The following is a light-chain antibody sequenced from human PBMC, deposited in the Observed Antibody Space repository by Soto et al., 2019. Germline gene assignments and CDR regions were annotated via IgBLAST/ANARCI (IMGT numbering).Light chain of an antibody. CDR3: CSYACTYNFVL. CDR2: DVN. Sequence: QSVLTQPRSVSGAPGQSVTISCTGTSSDVGGYVYVSWYQQNPDKAPKLMIYDVNKRPSGVPDRFSGSKLGNTASLTISGLQAEDEADYYCCSYACTYNFVLFVGGTKLTVL. J-gene: IGLJ3*02. V-gene: IGLV2-11*01. CDR1: SSDVGGYVY.